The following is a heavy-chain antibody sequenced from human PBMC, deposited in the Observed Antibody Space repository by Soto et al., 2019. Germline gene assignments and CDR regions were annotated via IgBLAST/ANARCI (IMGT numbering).Heavy chain of an antibody. CDR3: ARSICSGGSCYSREPTFDY. V-gene: IGHV1-69*02. Sequence: AVKGSCKASGGTFSSYTISWVRQAPGQGLEWMGRIIPILGIANYAQKFRGRVTITADNSTSTAYMELSSLRSEDTAVYYCARSICSGGSCYSREPTFDYWGQGTLVTGSS. CDR2: IIPILGIA. D-gene: IGHD2-15*01. CDR1: GGTFSSYT. J-gene: IGHJ4*02.